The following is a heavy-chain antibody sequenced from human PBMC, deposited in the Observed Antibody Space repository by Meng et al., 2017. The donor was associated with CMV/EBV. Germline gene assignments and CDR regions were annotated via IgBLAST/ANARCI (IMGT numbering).Heavy chain of an antibody. CDR3: ARGVGGWFDP. CDR1: GGSFSGYY. Sequence: VQVQQCGAGLLKPSETLSLSCAVYGGSFSGYYWSWIRQPPGKGLEWIGEINHSGSTNYNPSLKSRVTISVDTSKNQFSLKLSSVTAADTAVYYCARGVGGWFDPWGQGTLVTVSS. CDR2: INHSGST. D-gene: IGHD1-26*01. V-gene: IGHV4-34*01. J-gene: IGHJ5*02.